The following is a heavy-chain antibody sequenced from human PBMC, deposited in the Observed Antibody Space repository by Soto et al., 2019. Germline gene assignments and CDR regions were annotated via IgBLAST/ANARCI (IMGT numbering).Heavy chain of an antibody. D-gene: IGHD2-2*02. CDR1: GYSFTSHW. CDR3: SRLGHYCSSPSCYTGYFYSGLDV. CDR2: IYPGDSDI. Sequence: GESLKISCKGSGYSFTSHWIAWVRQMPGKGLELMAIIYPGDSDIQYSPSFQGQVSVSADKSVSTAYLQWSSLEASDTAIYFCSRLGHYCSSPSCYTGYFYSGLDVWGQGTTVTVS. V-gene: IGHV5-51*01. J-gene: IGHJ6*02.